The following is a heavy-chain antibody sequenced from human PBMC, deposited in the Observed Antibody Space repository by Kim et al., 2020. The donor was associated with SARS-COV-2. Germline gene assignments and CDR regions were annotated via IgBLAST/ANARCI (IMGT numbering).Heavy chain of an antibody. J-gene: IGHJ3*02. V-gene: IGHV3-53*01. CDR2: IYSGGST. CDR1: GFTVSSNY. D-gene: IGHD4-17*01. CDR3: ARDRLATVTTWGAFDI. Sequence: GGSLRLSCAASGFTVSSNYMSWVRQAPGKGLEWVSVIYSGGSTYYADSVKGRFTISRDNSKNTLYLQMNSLRAEDTAVYYCARDRLATVTTWGAFDIWGQGTMVTVSS.